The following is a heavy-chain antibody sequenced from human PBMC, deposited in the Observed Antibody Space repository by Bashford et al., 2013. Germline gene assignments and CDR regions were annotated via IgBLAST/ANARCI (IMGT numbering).Heavy chain of an antibody. J-gene: IGHJ4*02. CDR1: GYSLSSHG. D-gene: IGHD3-22*01. V-gene: IGHV1-18*01. Sequence: ASVKVSCKASGYSLSSHGINWVRQAPGQGLEWMGWISGNGNTHYLENLQGRVTMITDTSTSTAYMEMRSLRSDDTAVYYCARDYYESGGSYVHFDYWGQGTLVTVSS. CDR3: ARDYYESGGSYVHFDY. CDR2: ISGNGNT.